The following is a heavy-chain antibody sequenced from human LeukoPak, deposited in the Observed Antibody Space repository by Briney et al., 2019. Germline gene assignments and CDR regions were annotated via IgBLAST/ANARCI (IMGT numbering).Heavy chain of an antibody. Sequence: GASVKVSCKASGGTFSSYAISWVRQAPGQGLEWMGGIIPIFGTANYAQKFQGRVTITADESTSTACMELSSLRSEDTAVYYCARRAHYYDSSGYSPDGYWGQGTLVTVSS. CDR3: ARRAHYYDSSGYSPDGY. CDR2: IIPIFGTA. CDR1: GGTFSSYA. D-gene: IGHD3-22*01. J-gene: IGHJ4*02. V-gene: IGHV1-69*13.